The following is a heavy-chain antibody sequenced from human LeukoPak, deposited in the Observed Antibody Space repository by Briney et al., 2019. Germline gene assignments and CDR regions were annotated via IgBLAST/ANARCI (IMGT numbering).Heavy chain of an antibody. J-gene: IGHJ4*02. CDR1: GFTFSSYA. Sequence: GGSLRLSCAASGFTFSSYAMSWVRQAPGKGLEWVSAISGSGGSTDYADSVKGRFTISRDNSKNTLYLQMNSLRAEDTAVYYCARDRYQPDPRIAVAGVWGQGTLVTVSS. D-gene: IGHD6-19*01. V-gene: IGHV3-23*01. CDR2: ISGSGGST. CDR3: ARDRYQPDPRIAVAGV.